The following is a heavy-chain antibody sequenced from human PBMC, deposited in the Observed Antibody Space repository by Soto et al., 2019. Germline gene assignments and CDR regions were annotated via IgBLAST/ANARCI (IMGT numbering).Heavy chain of an antibody. D-gene: IGHD3-22*01. J-gene: IGHJ4*02. CDR2: ISYDGSNK. Sequence: QVQLVESGGGVVQPGRSLRLSCAASGFTFSNYAMHWVRQAPGKGLELVAIISYDGSNKYYAEPVRGRFTVSRDNHKNTRYLQMSTLRPEDTAVYYCARDLSRGITMIAIEIHYWGQGTLVTVSS. CDR1: GFTFSNYA. CDR3: ARDLSRGITMIAIEIHY. V-gene: IGHV3-30-3*01.